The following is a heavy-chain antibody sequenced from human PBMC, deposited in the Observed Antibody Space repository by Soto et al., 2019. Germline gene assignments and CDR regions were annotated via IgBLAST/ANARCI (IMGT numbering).Heavy chain of an antibody. V-gene: IGHV3-23*01. CDR2: ISVSDAFI. J-gene: IGHJ4*02. CDR3: TRETVAGITGLDY. D-gene: IGHD1-20*01. Sequence: PGGSLRLCCAASGFNVGAFAVNWVRQAPGKGLEWVSGISVSDAFIYYADSVRGRFSISRDASENILYLQVNSLRVDDTALYYCTRETVAGITGLDYWGPGTLVTVSS. CDR1: GFNVGAFA.